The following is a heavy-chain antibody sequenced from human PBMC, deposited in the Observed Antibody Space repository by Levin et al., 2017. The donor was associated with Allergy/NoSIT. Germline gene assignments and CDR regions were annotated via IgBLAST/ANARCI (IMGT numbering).Heavy chain of an antibody. CDR3: ARTDISDWKGREFDD. V-gene: IGHV4-61*02. CDR1: GDSIRSDTYS. D-gene: IGHD6-19*01. CDR2: LHIRGTT. J-gene: IGHJ4*02. Sequence: SETLSLTCTVSGDSIRSDTYSWSWIRQPAGKGLEWIGRLHIRGTTNYNPSLTSRVTMSLDTSRNHFSLRLKSVTAADTAFYFCARTDISDWKGREFDDWGQGILVTVSA.